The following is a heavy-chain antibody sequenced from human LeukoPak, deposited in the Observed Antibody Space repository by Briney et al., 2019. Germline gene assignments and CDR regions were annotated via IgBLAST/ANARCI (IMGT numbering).Heavy chain of an antibody. D-gene: IGHD4-17*01. Sequence: SVKVSCKASGGTFSSYAIGWVRQAPGQGLEWMGGIIPIFGTANYAQKFQGRVTITADESTSTAYMELSSLRSEDTAVYYCARAGDGDPVLGWFDPWGQGTLVTVSS. J-gene: IGHJ5*02. CDR1: GGTFSSYA. V-gene: IGHV1-69*01. CDR2: IIPIFGTA. CDR3: ARAGDGDPVLGWFDP.